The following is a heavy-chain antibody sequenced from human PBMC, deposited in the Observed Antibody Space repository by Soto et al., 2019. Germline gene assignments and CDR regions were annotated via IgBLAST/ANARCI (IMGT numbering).Heavy chain of an antibody. D-gene: IGHD3-3*01. Sequence: SQTLSLTCVISGDSVSSNSAAWNWIRQSPSRGLEWLGRTYYRSKWYNDYAVSVKSRITINPDTSKNQFSLQLNSVTPEDTAVYYCAGVSRLRFLEWLPDAFDIWGQGTMVTVSS. J-gene: IGHJ3*02. CDR2: TYYRSKWYN. CDR1: GDSVSSNSAA. V-gene: IGHV6-1*01. CDR3: AGVSRLRFLEWLPDAFDI.